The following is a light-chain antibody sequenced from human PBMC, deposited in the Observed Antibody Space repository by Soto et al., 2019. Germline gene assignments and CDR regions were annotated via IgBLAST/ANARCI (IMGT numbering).Light chain of an antibody. J-gene: IGKJ1*01. V-gene: IGKV3-20*01. Sequence: EIVLTQSPGTLSLSPGERATLSCRASLSVSSNYLAWYQQKSGQAPRLLIYGASSRATGIPDRFSGSGSGTDFTLTISRLESEDFAVYYCQQYGGSRWTFGQGTKVDIK. CDR1: LSVSSNY. CDR3: QQYGGSRWT. CDR2: GAS.